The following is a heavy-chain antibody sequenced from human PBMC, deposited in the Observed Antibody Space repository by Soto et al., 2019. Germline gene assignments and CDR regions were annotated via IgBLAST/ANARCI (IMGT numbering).Heavy chain of an antibody. J-gene: IGHJ4*02. D-gene: IGHD4-17*01. CDR1: GFIFNDDY. V-gene: IGHV3-11*06. CDR2: ISGSSGSK. Sequence: GGALRLSCAASGFIFNDDYMSWIRQAPGKGLEWLSNISGSSGSKKYSDDGKGRFTISRDNAKKALYLEMHSLRAEDTAVYYCARYAAEVTTFFDHWGQGTLVTVSS. CDR3: ARYAAEVTTFFDH.